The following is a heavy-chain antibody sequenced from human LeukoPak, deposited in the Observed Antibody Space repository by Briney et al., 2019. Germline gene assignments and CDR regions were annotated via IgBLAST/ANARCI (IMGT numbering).Heavy chain of an antibody. CDR1: GFTFSSYA. J-gene: IGHJ4*02. CDR2: ISGSGGST. V-gene: IGHV3-23*01. Sequence: GGSLRLSCAASGFTFSSYAMSWVRQAPGEGLEWVSAISGSGGSTYYADSVKGRFTISRDNSKNTLYLQMNSLRAEDTAVYYCASSDFWSGGTRTDYWGQGTLVTVSS. CDR3: ASSDFWSGGTRTDY. D-gene: IGHD3-3*01.